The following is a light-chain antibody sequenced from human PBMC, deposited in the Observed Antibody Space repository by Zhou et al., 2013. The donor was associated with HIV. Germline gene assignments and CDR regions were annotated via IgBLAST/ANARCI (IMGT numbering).Light chain of an antibody. CDR3: QQSYSTPRT. J-gene: IGKJ2*01. Sequence: DIQMTQSPSSLSASLGDRVTITCRASQSIINYLNWYQHKPGTAPKLLIYAASRLQSGVPSKFSGSGSGTEFTLTISSLQPEDFATYYCQQSYSTPRTFGQGTKLEIK. CDR1: QSIINY. CDR2: AAS. V-gene: IGKV1-39*01.